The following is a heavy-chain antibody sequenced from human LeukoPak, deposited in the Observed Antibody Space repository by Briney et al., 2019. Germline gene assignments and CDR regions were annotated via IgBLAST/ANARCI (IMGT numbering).Heavy chain of an antibody. Sequence: GGSLRLSCAASGFTFSSYEMNWVRQAPGKGLEWVSYISSSGSTIYYVDSVKGRFTISRDNAKNSLYLQMNSLRAEDTAVYYCARDQRFAGFGESSYWGQGTLVTVSS. CDR3: ARDQRFAGFGESSY. J-gene: IGHJ4*02. CDR1: GFTFSSYE. D-gene: IGHD3-10*01. V-gene: IGHV3-48*03. CDR2: ISSSGSTI.